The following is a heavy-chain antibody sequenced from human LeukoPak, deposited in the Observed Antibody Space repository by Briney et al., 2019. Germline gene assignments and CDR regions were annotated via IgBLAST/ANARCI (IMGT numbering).Heavy chain of an antibody. CDR3: AKAEDPASEYYDSRNVGADY. D-gene: IGHD3-22*01. V-gene: IGHV3-23*01. Sequence: GGSLRLSCAASGFTFSSYAMSWVRQAPGKGLEWVSAISDSGGSTYYADSVKGRFTISRDNSKNTLYLQMNSLRAEDTAVYYCAKAEDPASEYYDSRNVGADYWGQGTLVTVSS. CDR2: ISDSGGST. CDR1: GFTFSSYA. J-gene: IGHJ4*02.